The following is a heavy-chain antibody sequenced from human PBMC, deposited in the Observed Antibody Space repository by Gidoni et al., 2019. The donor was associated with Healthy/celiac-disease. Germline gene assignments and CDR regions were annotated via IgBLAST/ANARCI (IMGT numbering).Heavy chain of an antibody. CDR1: GGPISSYY. CDR3: ARSVVPAALGY. J-gene: IGHJ4*02. Sequence: QVQLQESGPGLVKPSETLSLTCTVSGGPISSYYWSWIRQPPGKGLEWIGYIYYSGSTNYNPSLKSRVTISVDTSKNQFSLKLSSVTAADTAVYYCARSVVPAALGYWGQGTLVTVSS. V-gene: IGHV4-59*01. D-gene: IGHD2-2*01. CDR2: IYYSGST.